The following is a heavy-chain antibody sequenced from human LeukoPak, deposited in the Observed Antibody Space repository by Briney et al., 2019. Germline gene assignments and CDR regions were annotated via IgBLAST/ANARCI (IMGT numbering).Heavy chain of an antibody. Sequence: GGSLRLSCSASGFTFSSYAMHWVRQAPGKGLEYVSAISSNGGSTYYADSVKGRFTISRDNSKNTLYLQMSSLRAEDTAVYFCVKGAESYCDSRSDYWGQGTLVTVSS. D-gene: IGHD3-22*01. CDR1: GFTFSSYA. V-gene: IGHV3-64D*06. CDR2: ISSNGGST. CDR3: VKGAESYCDSRSDY. J-gene: IGHJ4*02.